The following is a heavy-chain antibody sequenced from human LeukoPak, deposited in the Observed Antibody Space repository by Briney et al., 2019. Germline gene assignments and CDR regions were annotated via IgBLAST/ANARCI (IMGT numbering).Heavy chain of an antibody. V-gene: IGHV4-4*07. Sequence: SETLSLTCTVSGGSISSYYWTWIRQPAGKGLEWIGRVYTSGNTKYNPSLKSRVTISVDTSKNQFSLKLNPVTAADTAVYYCARTYYDASGYMEYFQYWGQGTLVTVSS. D-gene: IGHD3-22*01. CDR3: ARTYYDASGYMEYFQY. CDR1: GGSISSYY. CDR2: VYTSGNT. J-gene: IGHJ1*01.